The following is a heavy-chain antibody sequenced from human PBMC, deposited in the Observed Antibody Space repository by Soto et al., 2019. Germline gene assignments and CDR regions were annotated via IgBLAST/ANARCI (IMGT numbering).Heavy chain of an antibody. CDR3: ARYSNNWFQTEGMDV. D-gene: IGHD6-13*01. CDR1: VDSITTYY. CDR2: IDASGNT. J-gene: IGHJ6*01. V-gene: IGHV4-4*07. Sequence: SETLSLTCTVSVDSITTYYWSWIRQPAGKGLEWIGRIDASGNTNYNPSLNSRVTMSIDTSKKQFSLKLTSVTAADTAIYYCARYSNNWFQTEGMDVWGQGTTVTSPQ.